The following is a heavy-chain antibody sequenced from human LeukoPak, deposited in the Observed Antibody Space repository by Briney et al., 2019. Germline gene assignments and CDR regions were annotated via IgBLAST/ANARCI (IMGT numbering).Heavy chain of an antibody. V-gene: IGHV4-4*07. CDR2: IHTSGST. D-gene: IGHD1-14*01. Sequence: SETLSLTCAVSGGSISNYFCSWIRQRAGRGLEWIGCIHTSGSTNYNPSLKSRVTMSVDTAKNQFSLKLGSVSASDTAVYYCARDPEGHGNYFDYWGQGALVTVSS. CDR1: GGSISNYF. CDR3: ARDPEGHGNYFDY. J-gene: IGHJ4*02.